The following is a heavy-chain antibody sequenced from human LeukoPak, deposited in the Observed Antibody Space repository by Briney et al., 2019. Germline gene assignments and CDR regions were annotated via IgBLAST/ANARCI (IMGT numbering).Heavy chain of an antibody. V-gene: IGHV3-7*01. CDR3: AKDGRFGDGYYYYYMDV. CDR2: IKQDGSEK. CDR1: GFTFSSYW. D-gene: IGHD3-10*01. J-gene: IGHJ6*03. Sequence: GGSLRLSCAASGFTFSSYWMNWVRQAPGKGLEWVATIKQDGSEKYYVGSVKGRFTISRDNAKNSLYLQMNSLRAEDTAVYYCAKDGRFGDGYYYYYMDVWGKGTTVTISS.